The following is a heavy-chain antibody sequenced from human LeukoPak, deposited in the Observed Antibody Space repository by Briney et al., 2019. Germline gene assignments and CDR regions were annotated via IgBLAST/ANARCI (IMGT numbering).Heavy chain of an antibody. CDR2: ISGSAHKI. J-gene: IGHJ4*02. CDR3: AGRPTGYSSGYIH. Sequence: GGSLRLSCVASGITFSNYAVSWVRQAPEKGLDWVSVISGSAHKIRYADSVKGRFTISRDNSENIVYLQMNNLRVEDTAVYYCAGRPTGYSSGYIHWGQGTLVTVSS. D-gene: IGHD5-18*01. V-gene: IGHV3-23*01. CDR1: GITFSNYA.